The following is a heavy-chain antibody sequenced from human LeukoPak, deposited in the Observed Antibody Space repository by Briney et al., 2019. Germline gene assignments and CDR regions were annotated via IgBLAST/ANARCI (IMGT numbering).Heavy chain of an antibody. J-gene: IGHJ4*02. Sequence: GGSLRLSCAASGFTFSSYSMMWVRQAPGKGLEWVSYISSSSTTIHYADSVKGRFTISRDNSKNTLYLQMNGLRAEDTAVYYCAKRIQSAMATGYWGQGTLVTVSS. CDR1: GFTFSSYS. V-gene: IGHV3-48*01. D-gene: IGHD5-18*01. CDR3: AKRIQSAMATGY. CDR2: ISSSSTTI.